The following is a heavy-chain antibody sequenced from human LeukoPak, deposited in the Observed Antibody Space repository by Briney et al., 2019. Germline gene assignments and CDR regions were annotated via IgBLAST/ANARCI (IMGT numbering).Heavy chain of an antibody. D-gene: IGHD2-8*01. CDR2: IIPIFGTA. J-gene: IGHJ5*02. CDR1: GGTFSSYA. Sequence: SVKVSCKASGGTFSSYAISWVRQAPGQGLEWMGGIIPIFGTANYAQKFQGRVTITADKSTSTAYMELNSLRAEDTAVYYCARDGVYAPYNWFDPWGQGTLVTVSS. CDR3: ARDGVYAPYNWFDP. V-gene: IGHV1-69*06.